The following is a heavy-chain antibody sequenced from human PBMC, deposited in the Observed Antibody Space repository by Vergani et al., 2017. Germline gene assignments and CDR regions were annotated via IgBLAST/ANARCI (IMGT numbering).Heavy chain of an antibody. CDR1: GYSFTSYW. J-gene: IGHJ6*03. D-gene: IGHD2-2*01. CDR2: IDPSDSYT. Sequence: EVQLVQSGAEVQKPGESLRISCKGSGYSFTSYWISWVRQMPGKGLEWMGRIDPSDSYTNYRPSFQGHVTISADKSISTAYLQWRSLKASDPAMYYCAASLVPADDYIDVWGKGTTVTVSS. CDR3: AASLVPADDYIDV. V-gene: IGHV5-10-1*03.